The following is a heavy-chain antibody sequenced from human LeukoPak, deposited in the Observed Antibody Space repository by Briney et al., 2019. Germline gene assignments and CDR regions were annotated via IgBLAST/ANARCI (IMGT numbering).Heavy chain of an antibody. CDR1: GFTFSSYG. D-gene: IGHD3-22*01. CDR3: AKTHGYFDQ. CDR2: ISGSGETT. Sequence: GGSLRLSCAASGFTFSSYGMTWLRQTPAKGLEWVSAISGSGETTYYSDSVKGRFTISRDNSKNTLSLQMNSLRVGDAAMYYCAKTHGYFDQWGQGTLVAVSS. J-gene: IGHJ4*02. V-gene: IGHV3-23*01.